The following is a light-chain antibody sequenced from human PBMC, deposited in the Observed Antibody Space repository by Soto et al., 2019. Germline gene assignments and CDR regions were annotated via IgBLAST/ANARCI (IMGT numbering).Light chain of an antibody. J-gene: IGLJ2*01. CDR2: DNS. Sequence: QSVLTQPPSVSGAPGQRVTISCTGNSSNIGAGYDVHWYQQLPGAAPKLLIYDNSYRPSGVPDRFSGSNSGTSASLAITGLQAEDEADYYCQSYDSSLSGYVVIGGGTKLTVL. CDR3: QSYDSSLSGYVV. V-gene: IGLV1-40*01. CDR1: SSNIGAGYD.